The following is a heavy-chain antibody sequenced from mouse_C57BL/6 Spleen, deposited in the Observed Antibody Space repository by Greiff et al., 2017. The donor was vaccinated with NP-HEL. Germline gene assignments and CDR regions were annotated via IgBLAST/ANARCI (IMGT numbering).Heavy chain of an antibody. V-gene: IGHV1-54*01. CDR3: ARRAYGSDY. J-gene: IGHJ2*01. D-gene: IGHD1-1*01. CDR2: INPGSGGT. CDR1: GYAFTNYL. Sequence: QVQLKQSGAELVRPGTSVKVSCKASGYAFTNYLIEWVKQRPGQGLEWIGVINPGSGGTNYNEKFKGKATLTADNSSSTAYMQLSSLTSEDSAVYFGARRAYGSDYWGHGTTLTVSS.